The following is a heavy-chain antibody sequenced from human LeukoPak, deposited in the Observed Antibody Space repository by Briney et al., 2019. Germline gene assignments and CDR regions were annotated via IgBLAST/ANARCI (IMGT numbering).Heavy chain of an antibody. J-gene: IGHJ4*02. CDR3: ARDGAPFDS. D-gene: IGHD4/OR15-4a*01. V-gene: IGHV3-7*01. CDR1: GFTFRSYW. Sequence: GGSLRLSCAASGFTFRSYWMSWVRQAPGRGLEWVANIKQDGSEKYYVDSVKGRCTISRDNAKNSLYLQMNSLRAEGTAVYYCARDGAPFDSWGQGTLVTVSS. CDR2: IKQDGSEK.